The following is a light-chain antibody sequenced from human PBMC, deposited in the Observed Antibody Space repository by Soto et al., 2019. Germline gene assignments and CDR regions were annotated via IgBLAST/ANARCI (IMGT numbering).Light chain of an antibody. J-gene: IGLJ2*01. CDR2: DVT. V-gene: IGLV2-14*03. CDR1: STDVGDFNY. Sequence: QSALTQPASVSGSPGRSVTISCTGTSTDVGDFNYVSWYQHLPGRAPKLIIYDVTNRPSGISYRFSASKSGRTASLTISGLQAEDEADYYCSSYSSSTTPVVFGGGTKVTVL. CDR3: SSYSSSTTPVV.